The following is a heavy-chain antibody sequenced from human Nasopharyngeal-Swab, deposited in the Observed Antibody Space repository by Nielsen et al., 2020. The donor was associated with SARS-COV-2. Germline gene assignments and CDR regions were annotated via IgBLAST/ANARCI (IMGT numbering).Heavy chain of an antibody. V-gene: IGHV4-59*01. D-gene: IGHD4-23*01. CDR2: IYYSGST. J-gene: IGHJ4*02. CDR3: ARASDYGGNYEPFDY. CDR1: GGSISSYY. Sequence: GSLRLSCTVSGGSISSYYWSWIRQPPGKGLEWIGYIYYSGSTNYNPPLKSRVTISVDTSKNQFSLKLSSVTAADTAVYYCARASDYGGNYEPFDYWGQGTLVTVSS.